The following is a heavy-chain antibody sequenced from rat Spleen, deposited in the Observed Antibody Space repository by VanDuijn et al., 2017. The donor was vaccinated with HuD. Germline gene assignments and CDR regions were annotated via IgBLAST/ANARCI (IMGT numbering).Heavy chain of an antibody. CDR3: ARSGEGDY. J-gene: IGHJ2*01. CDR2: ISSGGST. V-gene: IGHV2-6*01. CDR1: GFSLSNYH. Sequence: QVQLKESGPGLVQPSQTLSLTCTVSGFSLSNYHVSWVRQPPGKGLEWIAAISSGGSTYYNSALKSRQSISRDTSKSQVFLKMNNLQTEDTAKYFCARSGEGDYWGQGVMVTVST.